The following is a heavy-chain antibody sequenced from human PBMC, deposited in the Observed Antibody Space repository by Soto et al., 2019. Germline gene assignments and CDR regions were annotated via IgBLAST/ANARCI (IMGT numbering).Heavy chain of an antibody. CDR1: GGTFSSYA. CDR2: IIPIFGTA. CDR3: AGAMVRGSVSYYYYYGMDV. D-gene: IGHD3-10*01. Sequence: SVKVSCKASGGTFSSYAISWVRQAPGQGLEWMGGIIPIFGTANYAQKFQGRVTITADESTSTAYMELSSLRSEDTAVYYCAGAMVRGSVSYYYYYGMDVWGQGTTVTVSS. V-gene: IGHV1-69*13. J-gene: IGHJ6*02.